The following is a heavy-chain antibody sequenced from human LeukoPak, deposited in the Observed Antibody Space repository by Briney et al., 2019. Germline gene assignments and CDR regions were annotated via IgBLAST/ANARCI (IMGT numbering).Heavy chain of an antibody. V-gene: IGHV3-30-3*01. J-gene: IGHJ4*02. CDR3: ARDHRNYYDSSGYFRLTDY. Sequence: GRSLRPARALSGSTFSSYSIQCDSPVHSELSGWEAVISSDRSNKYYADSVKGRFTISRDNSKNTLYLQMNSLRAEDTAVYYCARDHRNYYDSSGYFRLTDYWGQGTLVTVSS. CDR1: GSTFSSYS. D-gene: IGHD3-22*01. CDR2: ISSDRSNK.